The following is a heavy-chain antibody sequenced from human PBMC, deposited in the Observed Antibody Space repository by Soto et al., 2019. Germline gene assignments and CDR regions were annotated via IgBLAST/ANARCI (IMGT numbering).Heavy chain of an antibody. CDR3: ARGRLVPAAMPVQTKNIDMDV. D-gene: IGHD2-2*01. CDR2: MNPNSGNT. V-gene: IGHV1-8*01. Sequence: ASVKVSCKASGYTFTSYDINWVRQATGQGLEWMGWMNPNSGNTGYAQKFQGRVTMTRNTSISTAYMELSSLRSEDTAVYYCARGRLVPAAMPVQTKNIDMDVCGKGTTVTVSS. CDR1: GYTFTSYD. J-gene: IGHJ6*03.